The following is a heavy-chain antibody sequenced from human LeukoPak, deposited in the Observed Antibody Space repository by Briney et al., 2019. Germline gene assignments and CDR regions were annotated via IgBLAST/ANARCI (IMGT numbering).Heavy chain of an antibody. CDR2: ISWNSGSI. CDR1: GFTFDDYA. Sequence: GGSLRLSCAASGFTFDDYAMHWVRQAPGKGLEWVSGISWNSGSIGYADSVKGRFTISRDNAKNSLFLQMNSLRAEDTAVYYCARGKGGTYLFDYWGQGTLVTVSS. V-gene: IGHV3-9*01. D-gene: IGHD1-26*01. CDR3: ARGKGGTYLFDY. J-gene: IGHJ4*02.